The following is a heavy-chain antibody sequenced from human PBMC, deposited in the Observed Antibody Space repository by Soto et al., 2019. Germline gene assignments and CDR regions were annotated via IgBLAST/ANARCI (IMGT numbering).Heavy chain of an antibody. CDR1: GFTFSTYA. J-gene: IGHJ3*02. CDR2: ISSNGGST. CDR3: ARGLGYAFDI. D-gene: IGHD2-15*01. Sequence: GXSLELSCAAAGFTFSTYAIHWVRQAPGKGLEYVSAISSNGGSTYYANSVKGRFTISRDNSKNTLYLQMGSLRAEDMAVYYCARGLGYAFDIWGQGTMVTVSS. V-gene: IGHV3-64*01.